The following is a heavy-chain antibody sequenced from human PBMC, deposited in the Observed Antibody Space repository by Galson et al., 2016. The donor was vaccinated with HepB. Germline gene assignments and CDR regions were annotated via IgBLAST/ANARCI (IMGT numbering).Heavy chain of an antibody. CDR1: GFTFSTFA. J-gene: IGHJ4*02. CDR2: ISHDGTNN. V-gene: IGHV3-30-3*01. CDR3: ARGVRPFKFLTPFDS. Sequence: SLRLSCAASGFTFSTFAMHWVRQAPGKGLEWVAVISHDGTNNYYADSVRGRFTISRDNSKNTLYLQVNSLRSEDTAVYYCARGVRPFKFLTPFDSWGQGTLVTVSS.